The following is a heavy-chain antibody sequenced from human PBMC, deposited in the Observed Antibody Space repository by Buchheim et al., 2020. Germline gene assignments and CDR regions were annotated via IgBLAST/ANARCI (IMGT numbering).Heavy chain of an antibody. Sequence: EVQLVESGGGLVQPGGSLRLSCAASGFTFSEHWMSWVRQAPGKGLEWVARIKEDGSEKYYVDSVKGRFTISRDNAKTSLYLQMNSLRAEDTAVYYCARDYGGYWGQGTL. CDR1: GFTFSEHW. D-gene: IGHD3-10*01. CDR2: IKEDGSEK. J-gene: IGHJ4*02. V-gene: IGHV3-7*01. CDR3: ARDYGGY.